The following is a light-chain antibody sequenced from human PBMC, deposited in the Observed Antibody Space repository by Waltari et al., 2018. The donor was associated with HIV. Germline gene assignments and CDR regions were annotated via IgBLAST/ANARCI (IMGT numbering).Light chain of an antibody. V-gene: IGLV1-51*01. Sequence: QSVLTQPPSVSAAPGQMVTISCSGSSSNIGNNYVSWYQQLPGTAPKLLIYDDNKRPSGIPDRFSGSKSGTSATLGITGLQTGDEADYYCGTWDNSLSAYWVFGGGTKLTVL. CDR1: SSNIGNNY. CDR3: GTWDNSLSAYWV. J-gene: IGLJ3*02. CDR2: DDN.